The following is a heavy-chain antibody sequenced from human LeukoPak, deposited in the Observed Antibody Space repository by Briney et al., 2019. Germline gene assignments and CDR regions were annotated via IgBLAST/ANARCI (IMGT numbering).Heavy chain of an antibody. J-gene: IGHJ4*02. V-gene: IGHV3-23*01. CDR1: GFTFSSYA. CDR2: ISGSGGST. D-gene: IGHD2-8*02. CDR3: ATISSGLYYFDY. Sequence: PGGSLRLSCAASGFTFSSYAMSWVRQAPGKGLEWVSAISGSGGSTYYADSVKGRFTISRDNSKNTLYLQMNSLRAEDTAVYYCATISSGLYYFDYWGQGTLVTVSS.